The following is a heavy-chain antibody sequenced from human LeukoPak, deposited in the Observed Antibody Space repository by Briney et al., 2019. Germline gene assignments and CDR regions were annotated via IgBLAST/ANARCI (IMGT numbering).Heavy chain of an antibody. J-gene: IGHJ4*02. CDR1: GFTFSSYA. D-gene: IGHD5-24*01. CDR2: ISYDGSNK. CDR3: AKVATVADKIQPLDY. Sequence: GGSLRLSCAASGFTFSSYAMHWVRQAPGKGLEWVAVISYDGSNKYYADSVKGRFTISRDNSKNTLYLQMNSLRAEDTAVYYCAKVATVADKIQPLDYWGQGTLVTVSS. V-gene: IGHV3-30-3*01.